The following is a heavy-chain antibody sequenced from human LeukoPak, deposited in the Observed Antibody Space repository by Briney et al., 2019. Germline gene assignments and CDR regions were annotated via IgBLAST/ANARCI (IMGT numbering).Heavy chain of an antibody. D-gene: IGHD3-3*01. CDR3: ARGVPPYYDFWSGYSDYFDY. CDR1: GGSISSYY. CDR2: IYYSGST. Sequence: PSETLSLTCTVSGGSISSYYWSWIRQPPGKGLEWIGYIYYSGSTNYNPSLKSRVTISVDTSKNQFSLKLSSVTAADTAVYYCARGVPPYYDFWSGYSDYFDYWGQGTLVTVSS. J-gene: IGHJ4*02. V-gene: IGHV4-59*01.